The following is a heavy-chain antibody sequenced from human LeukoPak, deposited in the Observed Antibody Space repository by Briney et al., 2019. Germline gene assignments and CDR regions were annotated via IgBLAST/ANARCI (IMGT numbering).Heavy chain of an antibody. CDR1: GYTFTSYG. CDR2: ISAYNGNT. Sequence: ASVKVSCKASGYTFTSYGISWVRQAPGQGLEWMGWISAYNGNTNYAQKLQGRVTMTTDTSTSTAYMELRSLRSDDTAVYYCARVVIAVAGTDYYYYHMDVWGKGTTVTVSS. CDR3: ARVVIAVAGTDYYYYHMDV. D-gene: IGHD6-19*01. V-gene: IGHV1-18*01. J-gene: IGHJ6*03.